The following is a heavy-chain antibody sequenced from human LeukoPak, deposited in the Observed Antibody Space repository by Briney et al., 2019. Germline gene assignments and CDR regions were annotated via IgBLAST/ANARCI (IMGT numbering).Heavy chain of an antibody. Sequence: SETLSLTCTVSGGSISSYYWSWIRQPPGKGLEWIGYIYYSGSTNYNPSLKSRVTISVDTSKHQFSLKLSSVTAADTAVYYCARIVGATYWFDPWGQGTLVTVSS. J-gene: IGHJ5*02. CDR3: ARIVGATYWFDP. CDR2: IYYSGST. CDR1: GGSISSYY. V-gene: IGHV4-59*08. D-gene: IGHD1-26*01.